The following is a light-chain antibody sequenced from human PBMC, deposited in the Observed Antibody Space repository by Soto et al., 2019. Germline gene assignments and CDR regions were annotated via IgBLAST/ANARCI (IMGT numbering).Light chain of an antibody. J-gene: IGLJ3*02. CDR3: SSYTSSSTLV. CDR1: SSDVGGYNY. CDR2: DVS. V-gene: IGLV2-14*01. Sequence: QYVLTQPASVSGSPGQSITISCTGTSSDVGGYNYVSWYQQHPGKAPKLMIYDVSNRPSGVSNRFSGSKSGNTASLTISGLQADDEADYYCSSYTSSSTLVFGGGTKLTVL.